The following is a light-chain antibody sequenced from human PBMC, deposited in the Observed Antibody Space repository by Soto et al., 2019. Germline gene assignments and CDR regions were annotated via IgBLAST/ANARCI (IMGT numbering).Light chain of an antibody. J-gene: IGLJ2*01. CDR1: TSDVGGYNY. CDR2: DVS. V-gene: IGLV2-14*01. CDR3: SSYSSSSTPVV. Sequence: QSALTQPASVSGSPGQSLTISCTGTTSDVGGYNYVSWYQQHPGKAPKLMIYDVSNRPSGVSNRFSGSKSGNTASLTISGLQAEDEAVYFCSSYSSSSTPVVFGGGTKLTVL.